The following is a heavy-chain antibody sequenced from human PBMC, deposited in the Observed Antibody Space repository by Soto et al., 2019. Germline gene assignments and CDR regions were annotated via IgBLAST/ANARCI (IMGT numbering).Heavy chain of an antibody. CDR2: IYYSGST. D-gene: IGHD3-22*01. Sequence: SGTLSLTRPFSGGSFSSYYWSWIRQPPGKGLEWIGYIYYSGSTNYNPSPKSRVTISVDTSKNQFSLKLSSVTAADTAVYYCARHHYDSSGYYSVADYWGQGTLVTVSS. V-gene: IGHV4-59*08. CDR3: ARHHYDSSGYYSVADY. CDR1: GGSFSSYY. J-gene: IGHJ4*02.